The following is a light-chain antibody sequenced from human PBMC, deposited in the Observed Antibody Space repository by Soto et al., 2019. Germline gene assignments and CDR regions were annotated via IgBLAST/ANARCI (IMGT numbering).Light chain of an antibody. V-gene: IGLV1-40*01. CDR1: GSNIGAPYD. J-gene: IGLJ1*01. Sequence: QAVVTQPPSVSGAPGQRVTISCTGSGSNIGAPYDVHWYQQIAGTAPKLLIYGNSNRPSGVPDRFSGSKSGTSASLAITGLQADDEADYYCQCYDSSLSGFVFGTGTKVTVL. CDR2: GNS. CDR3: QCYDSSLSGFV.